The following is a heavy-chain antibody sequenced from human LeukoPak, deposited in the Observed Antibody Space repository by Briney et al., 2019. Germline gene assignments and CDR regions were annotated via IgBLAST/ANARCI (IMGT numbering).Heavy chain of an antibody. CDR3: AISGYSSSWYSGGCDY. CDR1: GYTFTSYG. Sequence: ASVKVSCKASGYTFTSYGISWVRQAPGQGLEWMGWISAYNGNTNYAQKLQGRVTITTDTSTSTAYMELRSLRSDDTAVYYCAISGYSSSWYSGGCDYWGQGTLVTVSS. V-gene: IGHV1-18*01. J-gene: IGHJ4*02. CDR2: ISAYNGNT. D-gene: IGHD6-13*01.